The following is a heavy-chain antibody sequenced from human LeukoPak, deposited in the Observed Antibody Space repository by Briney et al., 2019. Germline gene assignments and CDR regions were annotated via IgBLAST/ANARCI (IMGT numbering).Heavy chain of an antibody. Sequence: GGSLRLSCAASGFTLSGYWMSWVRLAPGKGLEWVANIKEDGSETYYVDSVKGRFTISRDNAKNSLYLHMNSLTAEDTAMYYCAREWVAGVPFDAFDIWGQGTMVSVST. D-gene: IGHD3-10*01. CDR1: GFTLSGYW. J-gene: IGHJ3*02. V-gene: IGHV3-7*01. CDR2: IKEDGSET. CDR3: AREWVAGVPFDAFDI.